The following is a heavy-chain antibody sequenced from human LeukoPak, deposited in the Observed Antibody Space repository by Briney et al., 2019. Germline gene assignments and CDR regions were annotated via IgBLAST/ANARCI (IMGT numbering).Heavy chain of an antibody. J-gene: IGHJ5*02. CDR2: IWYDGSNK. CDR3: AREPIVVVPAAMYSGRFDP. V-gene: IGHV3-33*01. D-gene: IGHD2-2*01. Sequence: GGSLRLSCAASGFTFSSYGMHWVRQAPGKGLEWVAVIWYDGSNKYYADSVKGRFTISRDNSKNTLYLQMNSLRAEDTAVYYCAREPIVVVPAAMYSGRFDPWGQGTLVTVSS. CDR1: GFTFSSYG.